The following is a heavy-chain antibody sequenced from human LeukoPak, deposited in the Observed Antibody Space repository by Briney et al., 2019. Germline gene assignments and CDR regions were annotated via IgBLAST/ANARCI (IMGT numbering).Heavy chain of an antibody. D-gene: IGHD2-2*01. V-gene: IGHV3-74*01. J-gene: IGHJ4*02. CDR1: GFTFSSYW. CDR3: ARAGFGCSSTSCYAPLDY. Sequence: PGGSLRLSCAASGFTFSSYWMHWVRQAPGKGLVWVSRINSDGSSTSYADSVKGRFTISRDNAKTTLYLQMNSLRAEDTAVYYCARAGFGCSSTSCYAPLDYWGQGTLVTVSS. CDR2: INSDGSST.